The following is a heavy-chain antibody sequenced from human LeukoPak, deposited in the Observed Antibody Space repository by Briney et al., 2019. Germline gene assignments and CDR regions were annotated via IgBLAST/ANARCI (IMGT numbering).Heavy chain of an antibody. CDR3: VRRITMMVVIITTKGQ. CDR2: IKCDGSEK. J-gene: IGHJ4*02. Sequence: GGSLRLSCAASGFTFSSSWMHWVCQAPEKGLEWVADIKCDGSEKYYVDTVKGRLTISKDNAKNSLYQQVNSLRAEDTTLYYYVRRITMMVVIITTKGQGGQGTLVTVSS. CDR1: GFTFSSSW. V-gene: IGHV3-52*01. D-gene: IGHD3-22*01.